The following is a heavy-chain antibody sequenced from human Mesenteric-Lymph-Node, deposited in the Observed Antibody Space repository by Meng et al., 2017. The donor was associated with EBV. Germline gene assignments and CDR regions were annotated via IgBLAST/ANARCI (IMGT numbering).Heavy chain of an antibody. D-gene: IGHD6-13*01. J-gene: IGHJ4*02. CDR1: GFIFSSYS. CDR3: AKVWYSSSWTQFDH. Sequence: EVQLVESGGGLVQPGGALRLCCAASGFIFSSYSVSWVRQAPGKGLEWVSAISGSGGSTYYADSVKGRFTISRDNSKNTLYLQMNSLRAEDTAVYYCAKVWYSSSWTQFDHWGQGTLVTVAS. V-gene: IGHV3-23*04. CDR2: ISGSGGST.